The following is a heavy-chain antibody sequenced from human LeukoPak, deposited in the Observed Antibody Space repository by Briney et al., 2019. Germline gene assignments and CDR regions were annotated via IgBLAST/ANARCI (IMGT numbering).Heavy chain of an antibody. D-gene: IGHD2-2*01. Sequence: ASVKVSCKASGYTFTGYYMHWVRQAPGQGLEWMGRINPNSGGTNYAQKFQGRVTMTRDTSISTAYMELSRLRSDDTAVYYCARTTEDCSRTSCYQYWFDPWGRGTLVTVSS. V-gene: IGHV1-2*02. J-gene: IGHJ5*02. CDR2: INPNSGGT. CDR1: GYTFTGYY. CDR3: ARTTEDCSRTSCYQYWFDP.